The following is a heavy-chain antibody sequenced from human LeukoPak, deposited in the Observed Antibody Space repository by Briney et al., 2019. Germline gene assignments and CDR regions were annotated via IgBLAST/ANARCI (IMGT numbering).Heavy chain of an antibody. Sequence: PGGSLRLSCAASGFTFNSYSMNWVRQAPGKGLEWVPSISSSSSYIYYADSVRGRFTISRDNAKNSLYLQMNSLRAEDTAVYYCARSLDTYCTSTSCYPTMVFWGQGTLVTVSS. CDR2: ISSSSSYI. V-gene: IGHV3-21*01. J-gene: IGHJ4*02. CDR3: ARSLDTYCTSTSCYPTMVF. CDR1: GFTFNSYS. D-gene: IGHD2-2*01.